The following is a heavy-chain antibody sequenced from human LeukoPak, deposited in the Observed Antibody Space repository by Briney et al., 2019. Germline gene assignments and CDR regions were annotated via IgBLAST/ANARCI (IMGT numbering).Heavy chain of an antibody. CDR1: GFIFGSYS. CDR2: IKADGSEK. V-gene: IGHV3-7*01. CDR3: ARDSDVATYDY. Sequence: GGSLRLSCVASGFIFGSYSMNWVRQAPGKGLEWVANIKADGSEKYYVESVKGRFTISRDNTKNSVYLQMNSLRADDMAVYYCARDSDVATYDYWGQGTLVTVSS. J-gene: IGHJ4*02. D-gene: IGHD5-12*01.